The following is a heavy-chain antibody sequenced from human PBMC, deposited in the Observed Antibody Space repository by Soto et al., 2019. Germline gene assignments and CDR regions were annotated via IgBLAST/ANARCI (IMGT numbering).Heavy chain of an antibody. J-gene: IGHJ4*02. CDR3: ARNRATTGDFDF. D-gene: IGHD1-1*01. Sequence: QVPLVQSGAEVKKPGASVKVSCKASGYTFTTYDINWVRQATGQGLEWLGWMNPNSGDTGYAQSFQDRVTMTSDPSTSTAYMELGSLRSEDTAVYYCARNRATTGDFDFWGQGTLVTVSS. V-gene: IGHV1-8*01. CDR1: GYTFTTYD. CDR2: MNPNSGDT.